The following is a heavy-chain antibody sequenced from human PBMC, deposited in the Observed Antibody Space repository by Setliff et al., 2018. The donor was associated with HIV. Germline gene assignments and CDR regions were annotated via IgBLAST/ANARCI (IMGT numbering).Heavy chain of an antibody. CDR3: ARGVRGVVNGMDV. V-gene: IGHV3-7*03. CDR2: IRDDGSET. Sequence: GGSLRLSCTASGFTFSDYWMTWVRQAPGKGLEWVANIRDDGSETYYAPSMKGRFTIARDNANNSLYLQMNSLRAEDTAVYYCARGVRGVVNGMDVWGQGTTVTVSS. J-gene: IGHJ6*02. CDR1: GFTFSDYW. D-gene: IGHD3-10*01.